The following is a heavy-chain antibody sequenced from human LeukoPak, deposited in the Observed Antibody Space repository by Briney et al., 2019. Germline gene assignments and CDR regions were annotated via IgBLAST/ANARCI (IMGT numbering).Heavy chain of an antibody. Sequence: SETLSRTCTVSGGSISTYYWSWIRQPPGKGLEWIGYIYYSGSTNYNPSLKSRVTISVDTSKNQFSLKLSSVTAADTAAYYCARHAGRAWFGELSYWGQGTLVTVSS. V-gene: IGHV4-59*08. D-gene: IGHD3-10*01. CDR1: GGSISTYY. CDR3: ARHAGRAWFGELSY. CDR2: IYYSGST. J-gene: IGHJ4*02.